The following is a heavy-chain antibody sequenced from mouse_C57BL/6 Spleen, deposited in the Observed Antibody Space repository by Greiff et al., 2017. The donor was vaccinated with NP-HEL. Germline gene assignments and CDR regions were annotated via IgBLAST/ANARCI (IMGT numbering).Heavy chain of an antibody. CDR1: GFTFSDYG. D-gene: IGHD1-1*01. J-gene: IGHJ1*03. CDR2: ISSGSSTI. Sequence: EVKLVESGGGLVKPGGSLKLSCAASGFTFSDYGMHWVRQAPEKGLEWVAYISSGSSTIYYADTVKGRFTISRDNAKNTLFLQMTSLRSEDTAMYYCARQGYGSSYYWYFDVWGTGTTVTVSS. CDR3: ARQGYGSSYYWYFDV. V-gene: IGHV5-17*01.